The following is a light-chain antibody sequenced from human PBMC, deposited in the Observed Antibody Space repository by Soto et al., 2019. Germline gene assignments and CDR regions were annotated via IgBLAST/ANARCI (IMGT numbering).Light chain of an antibody. J-gene: IGKJ4*01. Sequence: EIVLTQSPGTLSLSPGERASLSCRASQSVNSKYLAWYQQKPGQAPRLVIYGASNRATGLPDRFSGSGSGTDFTLNISRLEPEDFAVYYCHHYGSSFGGGTRVEFK. CDR2: GAS. V-gene: IGKV3-20*01. CDR3: HHYGSS. CDR1: QSVNSKY.